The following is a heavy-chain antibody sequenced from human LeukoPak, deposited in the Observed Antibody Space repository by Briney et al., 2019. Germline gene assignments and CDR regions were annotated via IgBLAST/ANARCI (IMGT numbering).Heavy chain of an antibody. J-gene: IGHJ4*02. D-gene: IGHD5-24*01. CDR1: GGTFSSYA. V-gene: IGHV1-69*04. Sequence: SVKVSCKASGGTFSSYAISWVRQAPGQGLEWMGRIIPIFGIANYAQKFQGRVTITADKSTSTAYMEMSSLRSEDTAVYYCASRGEMANREIYFDYWGQGTLVTVSS. CDR2: IIPIFGIA. CDR3: ASRGEMANREIYFDY.